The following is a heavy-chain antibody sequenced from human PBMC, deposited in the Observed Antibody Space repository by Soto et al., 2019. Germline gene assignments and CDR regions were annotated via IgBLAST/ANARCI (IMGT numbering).Heavy chain of an antibody. CDR2: INPSGGST. D-gene: IGHD2-15*01. J-gene: IGHJ4*02. V-gene: IGHV1-46*01. Sequence: QVQLVQSGAEVKKPGASVKGSCKASGYTFTSYYMHWVRQAPGQGLEWWGIINPSGGSTSYAQKFQGRVTITRDTSTRTVYMELSSLRSEDTAVYYCASATGYGGNPENFWGQGTLVTVSS. CDR1: GYTFTSYY. CDR3: ASATGYGGNPENF.